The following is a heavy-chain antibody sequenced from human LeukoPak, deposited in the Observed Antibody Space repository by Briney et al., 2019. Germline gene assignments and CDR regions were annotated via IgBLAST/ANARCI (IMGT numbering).Heavy chain of an antibody. J-gene: IGHJ4*02. CDR1: GFTFSSYA. CDR2: ISGSGGST. V-gene: IGHV3-23*01. D-gene: IGHD6-19*01. CDR3: ARGIAVAGAIDY. Sequence: GGSLRLSCAASGFTFSSYAMTWVRQAPGKGLEWVSAISGSGGSTYYADSVKGRFTISRDNSKNTLYLQMNSLRAEDTAVYYCARGIAVAGAIDYWGQGTLVTVSS.